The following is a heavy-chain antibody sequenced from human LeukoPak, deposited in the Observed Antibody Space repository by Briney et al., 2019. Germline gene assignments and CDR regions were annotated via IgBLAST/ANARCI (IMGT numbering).Heavy chain of an antibody. Sequence: GESLKISCKAYGYSFFSNSWFAWVRQFPGKGLEWMGILYPGDSESRYSPSFQGQVTISADRSISTAYLHWSSLKVSDTAMYYCARASRDGYNQNFDYWGQGTLVTVSS. D-gene: IGHD5-24*01. J-gene: IGHJ4*02. CDR3: ARASRDGYNQNFDY. CDR2: LYPGDSES. V-gene: IGHV5-51*01. CDR1: GYSFFSNSW.